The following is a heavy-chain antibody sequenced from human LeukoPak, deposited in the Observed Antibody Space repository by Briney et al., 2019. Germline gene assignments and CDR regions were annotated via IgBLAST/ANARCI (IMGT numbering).Heavy chain of an antibody. J-gene: IGHJ5*02. V-gene: IGHV4-59*01. D-gene: IGHD5/OR15-5a*01. Sequence: SETLPLTCTVSGGSISSYYWSWIRQPPGKGLEWIGYIYYSGSTNYNPSLKSRVTISVDTSKNQFSLKLSSVTAADTAVYYCARCLANWFDPWGQGTLVTVSS. CDR1: GGSISSYY. CDR2: IYYSGST. CDR3: ARCLANWFDP.